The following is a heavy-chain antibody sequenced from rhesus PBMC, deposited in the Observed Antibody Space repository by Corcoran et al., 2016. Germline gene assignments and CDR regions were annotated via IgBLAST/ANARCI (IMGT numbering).Heavy chain of an antibody. Sequence: QVQLQESGPGVVKPSETLSLTCAVSGGSISSGSDWSWIRQPPGKGLEWIGYIYGSSGSTNYNPSLKNRVTISKDASKNQFSLKLSSVTAADTAVYYCARDGSYSGSYYVYWGQGVLVTVSS. J-gene: IGHJ4*01. D-gene: IGHD3-16*01. CDR1: GGSISSGSD. CDR3: ARDGSYSGSYYVY. V-gene: IGHV4-76*01. CDR2: IYGSSGST.